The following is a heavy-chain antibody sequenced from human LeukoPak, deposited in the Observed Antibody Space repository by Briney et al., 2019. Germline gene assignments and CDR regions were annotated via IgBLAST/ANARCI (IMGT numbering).Heavy chain of an antibody. V-gene: IGHV4-4*09. CDR2: IYPSGST. CDR3: ATSYDSKTAPYDV. Sequence: SETLSLTCTVSGGSISSYCWSWVRQPPGKGLEWIGYIYPSGSTDYNPSLRSRVTMSVDTSKSQLSMELRYLTAADTAMYYCATSYDSKTAPYDVWGQGIPVTVSS. CDR1: GGSISSYC. D-gene: IGHD3-3*01. J-gene: IGHJ4*02.